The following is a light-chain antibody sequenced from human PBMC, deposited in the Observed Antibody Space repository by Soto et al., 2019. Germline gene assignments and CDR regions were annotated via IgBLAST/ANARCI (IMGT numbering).Light chain of an antibody. V-gene: IGKV3-20*01. CDR1: QSISSY. CDR2: GAS. CDR3: QQSGSSPGT. Sequence: EIVLTQSPGTLSLPPGERATLSCRASQSISSYLAWYQQKPGQAPRLLIYGASSRATGIPDRFSGSGSGTDFSLTITRLEPADFAVYYCQQSGSSPGTFGQGTKLEIK. J-gene: IGKJ2*01.